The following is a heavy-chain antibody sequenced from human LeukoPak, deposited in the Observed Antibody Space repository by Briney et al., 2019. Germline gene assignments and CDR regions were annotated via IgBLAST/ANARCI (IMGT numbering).Heavy chain of an antibody. J-gene: IGHJ3*02. Sequence: SETLSLTCAVYGGSFSGYYWSWIRQPPGKGLEWIGEINHSGSTNYNPSLKSRVTISVDTSKNQFSLKLSSVTAADTAVCYCARMYYDFWSGLRAFDIWGQGTMVTVSS. D-gene: IGHD3-3*01. CDR3: ARMYYDFWSGLRAFDI. V-gene: IGHV4-34*01. CDR1: GGSFSGYY. CDR2: INHSGST.